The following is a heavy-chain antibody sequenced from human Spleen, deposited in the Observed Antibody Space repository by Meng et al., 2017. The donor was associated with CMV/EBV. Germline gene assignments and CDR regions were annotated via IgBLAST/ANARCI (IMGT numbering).Heavy chain of an antibody. CDR3: ARDLILARRVPRPRGRGSYFQH. V-gene: IGHV1-2*02. CDR2: INPNSGDT. CDR1: GDTLTGNY. J-gene: IGHJ1*01. D-gene: IGHD3-3*02. Sequence: ASVKVSCKASGDTLTGNYIHWVRQAPGQGLEWMGWINPNSGDTNFAQKFQGRVTMTSATSISTAFMELSRLRSDDTAVYYCARDLILARRVPRPRGRGSYFQHWGQGTLVTVSS.